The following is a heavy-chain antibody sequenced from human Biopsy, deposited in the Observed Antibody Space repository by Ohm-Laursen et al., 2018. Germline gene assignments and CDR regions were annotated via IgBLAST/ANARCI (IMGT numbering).Heavy chain of an antibody. CDR3: ARGRRTSGWRYFAN. J-gene: IGHJ4*02. CDR2: IYSGGNT. D-gene: IGHD6-19*01. Sequence: SETLSLTWTVSGDSLSSGPDNWSWIRQPPGQGLEYIGFIYSGGNTNYNPSLQNRVTMSVDTSKNQFSLKLSSVIAADTAVYYCARGRRTSGWRYFANWGQGTLVIVSS. CDR1: GDSLSSGPDN. V-gene: IGHV4-61*01.